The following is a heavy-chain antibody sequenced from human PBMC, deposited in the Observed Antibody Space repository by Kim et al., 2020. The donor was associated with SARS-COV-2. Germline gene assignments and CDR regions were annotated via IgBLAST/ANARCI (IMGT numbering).Heavy chain of an antibody. J-gene: IGHJ4*02. CDR3: ARGDQQWLVLFDY. V-gene: IGHV3-64*01. Sequence: YANSVKGRFTISRDNSKNTLYLQMGSLRAEDMAVYYCARGDQQWLVLFDYWGQGTLVTVSS. D-gene: IGHD6-19*01.